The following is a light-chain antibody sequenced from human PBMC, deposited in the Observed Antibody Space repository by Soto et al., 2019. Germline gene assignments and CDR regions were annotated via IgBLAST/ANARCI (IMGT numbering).Light chain of an antibody. CDR2: DAS. J-gene: IGKJ1*01. CDR1: QSISSW. Sequence: DIQMTQSPSTLSASVGDRVTITCRASQSISSWLAWYQQKPGKAPKLLIYDASSLASGVPSRFSGSGSGTEFTLTISSLQPDDFATYYCQQYTSYFWTFGQGTKVEIK. CDR3: QQYTSYFWT. V-gene: IGKV1-5*01.